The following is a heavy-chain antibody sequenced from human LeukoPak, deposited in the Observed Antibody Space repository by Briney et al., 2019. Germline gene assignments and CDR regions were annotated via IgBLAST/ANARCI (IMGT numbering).Heavy chain of an antibody. Sequence: GGSLRLSCAASGFIFSSYWMHWVRQAPGKGLVWVSRIDGAGSTTNYADSVKGRFTISRDNAKNTLYLQMNSLRAEDTAVYYCARDYGSSWYPFDYWGQGTLVTVSS. CDR3: ARDYGSSWYPFDY. CDR2: IDGAGSTT. V-gene: IGHV3-74*01. CDR1: GFIFSSYW. D-gene: IGHD6-13*01. J-gene: IGHJ4*02.